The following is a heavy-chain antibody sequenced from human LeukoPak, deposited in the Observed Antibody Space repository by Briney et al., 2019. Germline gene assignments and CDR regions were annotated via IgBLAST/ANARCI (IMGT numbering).Heavy chain of an antibody. V-gene: IGHV3-30*04. J-gene: IGHJ4*02. D-gene: IGHD6-19*01. CDR3: ASGVRGWYVLYYFDY. Sequence: GGSLRLSCAASGFTFSSYAMHWVRQAPGKGLEWVAVISYDGSNKYYADSVKGRFTISRDNSKNTLYLQMNSLRAEDTAVYYCASGVRGWYVLYYFDYWGQGTLVTVSS. CDR2: ISYDGSNK. CDR1: GFTFSSYA.